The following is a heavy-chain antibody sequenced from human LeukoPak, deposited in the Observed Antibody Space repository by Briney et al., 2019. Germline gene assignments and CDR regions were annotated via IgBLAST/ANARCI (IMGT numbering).Heavy chain of an antibody. V-gene: IGHV1-46*01. CDR2: LNPSDGST. D-gene: IGHD1-7*01. Sequence: ASVKVSCKASGYTFTSCFIHWVRPAPGQGLEWVGVLNPSDGSTTYAQKFQGRVTMNRDTSTSTVYMDLNSLRSEDTAVFYCARDLGSGQTGTIPGGLDYWGQGTLVTVSA. CDR3: ARDLGSGQTGTIPGGLDY. CDR1: GYTFTSCF. J-gene: IGHJ4*02.